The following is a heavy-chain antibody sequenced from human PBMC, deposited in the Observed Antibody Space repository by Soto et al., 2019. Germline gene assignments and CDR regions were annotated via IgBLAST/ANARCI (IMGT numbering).Heavy chain of an antibody. CDR2: ISGSGGST. Sequence: EVQLLESGGGLVQPGGSLRLSCAASGFTFSSYAMSWVRQAPGKGLEWVSAISGSGGSTYYADSGKGRFTISRDNSKNTLYLQMISLRAEDTAVYYCAKDGPYMITFGGVIAYYFDYWGQGTLVTVSS. CDR3: AKDGPYMITFGGVIAYYFDY. D-gene: IGHD3-16*02. V-gene: IGHV3-23*01. CDR1: GFTFSSYA. J-gene: IGHJ4*02.